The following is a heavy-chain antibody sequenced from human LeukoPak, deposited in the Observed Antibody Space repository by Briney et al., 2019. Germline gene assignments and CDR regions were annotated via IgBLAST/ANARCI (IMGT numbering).Heavy chain of an antibody. D-gene: IGHD3-10*01. J-gene: IGHJ1*01. CDR1: GYTFTKYY. Sequence: ASVKVSCKASGYTFTKYYMHWVRQAPGQGLEWMGIINPTDSSTTYTQKFQGRVTMTRDMSTSTVYMEVSSLRSEDTAVYYCASGERLFQHWGQGTLVIVSS. V-gene: IGHV1-46*01. CDR3: ASGERLFQH. CDR2: INPTDSST.